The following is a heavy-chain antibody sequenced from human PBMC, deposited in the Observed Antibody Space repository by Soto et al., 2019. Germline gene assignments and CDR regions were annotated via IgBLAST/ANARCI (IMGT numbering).Heavy chain of an antibody. D-gene: IGHD6-13*01. CDR2: IGTAGDP. CDR1: GFTFSSYD. J-gene: IGHJ4*02. CDR3: GRGAIAAAGTSFDF. V-gene: IGHV3-13*05. Sequence: EVQLVESGGGLVQPGGSLRLSCAASGFTFSSYDMHWVRQATGKGLEWVSAIGTAGDPYYPGSVKGRFTISRENAKNSLYLQMSSLGAGDTAVYYCGRGAIAAAGTSFDFWGQGTLLAVSS.